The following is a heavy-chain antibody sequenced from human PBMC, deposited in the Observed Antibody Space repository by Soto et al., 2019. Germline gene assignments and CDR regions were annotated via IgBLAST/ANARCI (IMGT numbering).Heavy chain of an antibody. CDR1: GFTFSSYG. D-gene: IGHD3-22*01. J-gene: IGHJ5*02. CDR2: IWYDGSNK. CDR3: ARELGDYYDSSGYPNWFDP. V-gene: IGHV3-33*01. Sequence: QVQLVESVGGVVQPGRSLRLSCAASGFTFSSYGMHWVRQAPGKGLEWVAVIWYDGSNKYYADSVKGRFTISRDNSKNTLYLQMNSLRAEDTAVYYCARELGDYYDSSGYPNWFDPWGQGTLVTVSS.